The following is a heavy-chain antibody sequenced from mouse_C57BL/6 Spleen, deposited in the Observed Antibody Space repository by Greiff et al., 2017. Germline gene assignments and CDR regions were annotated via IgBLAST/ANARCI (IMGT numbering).Heavy chain of an antibody. CDR3: ARGYGGPAWFAY. CDR1: GYTFTSYW. J-gene: IGHJ3*01. V-gene: IGHV1-61*01. CDR2: IYPSDSET. Sequence: VQLQQPGAELVRPGSSVKLSCKASGYTFTSYWMDWVKQRPGQGLEWIGNIYPSDSETHYNQKFKDKATLTVDKSSSTAYMQLSSLTSEDSAVYYCARGYGGPAWFAYWGQGTLVTVSA. D-gene: IGHD1-1*01.